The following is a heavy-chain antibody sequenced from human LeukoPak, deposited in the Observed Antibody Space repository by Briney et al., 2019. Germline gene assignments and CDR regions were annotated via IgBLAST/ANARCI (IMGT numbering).Heavy chain of an antibody. Sequence: GASVKVSCKASGYTFTSYYMHWVRQAPGQGLEWMGIINPSGGSTSYAQKFQGRVTITADESTSTAYMELSSLRSDDTAVYYCARDLGTRDGYNPPNLFDNWGQGTLVTVSS. CDR2: INPSGGST. V-gene: IGHV1-46*01. CDR3: ARDLGTRDGYNPPNLFDN. CDR1: GYTFTSYY. J-gene: IGHJ4*02. D-gene: IGHD5-24*01.